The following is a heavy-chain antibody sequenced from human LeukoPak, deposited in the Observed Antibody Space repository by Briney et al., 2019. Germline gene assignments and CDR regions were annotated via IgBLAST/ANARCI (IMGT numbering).Heavy chain of an antibody. CDR2: IFNSGST. CDR1: GGSISSYY. CDR3: ARESSYGLFDY. J-gene: IGHJ4*02. D-gene: IGHD3-16*01. V-gene: IGHV4-4*07. Sequence: SETLSLTCTVSGGSISSYYWSWIWQPAGKGLEWIGRIFNSGSTNYKSSLESRVIMSGDRSKNQFSLKLSSVTAADTAVYYCARESSYGLFDYWGQGILVTVSS.